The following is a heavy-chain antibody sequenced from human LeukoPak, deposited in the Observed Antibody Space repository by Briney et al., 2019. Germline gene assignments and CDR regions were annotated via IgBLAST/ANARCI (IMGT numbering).Heavy chain of an antibody. J-gene: IGHJ4*02. CDR3: ATAGGRSSSWLFDY. CDR1: GYTLTELS. D-gene: IGHD6-13*01. V-gene: IGHV1-24*01. CDR2: FDPEDGET. Sequence: ASVKVSCKVSGYTLTELSMHWVGQAPGKGREGMGGFDPEDGETIYTQKFQGRGNMTEDSSTDTAYMELSSLRSEDTAVYYCATAGGRSSSWLFDYWGQGTLVTVSS.